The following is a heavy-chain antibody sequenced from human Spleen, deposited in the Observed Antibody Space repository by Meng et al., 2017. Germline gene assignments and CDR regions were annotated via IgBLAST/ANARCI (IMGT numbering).Heavy chain of an antibody. CDR2: IYTSGTT. V-gene: IGHV4-4*08. Sequence: SETLSLTCAVYGGSFSGYYWSWIRQPPGKGLEWIGRIYTSGTTNYNPSLKSRVTISLDTSKNQFSLKLSSVTAADTAVYYCARGAVVTLIFYHAMDVWGQGTTVTVSS. CDR3: ARGAVVTLIFYHAMDV. CDR1: GGSFSGYY. D-gene: IGHD2-21*02. J-gene: IGHJ6*02.